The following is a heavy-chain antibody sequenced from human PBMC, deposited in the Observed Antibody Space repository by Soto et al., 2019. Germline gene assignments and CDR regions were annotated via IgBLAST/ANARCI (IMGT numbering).Heavy chain of an antibody. Sequence: EVQLLESGGGLVQPGGSLRLSCAASGFTFSCYAMSWVRQAPGKGLEWVSAISGSGGSTYYADSVKGRFTVSRHNSKNTLYLQMNSLRAEDTAVYYCAKDRDIVVVVAADDAFDIWGQGTKVTVSS. J-gene: IGHJ3*02. CDR2: ISGSGGST. V-gene: IGHV3-23*01. CDR1: GFTFSCYA. D-gene: IGHD2-15*01. CDR3: AKDRDIVVVVAADDAFDI.